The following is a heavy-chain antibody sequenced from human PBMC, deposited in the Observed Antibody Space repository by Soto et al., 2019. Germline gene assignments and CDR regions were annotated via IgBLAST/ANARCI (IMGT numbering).Heavy chain of an antibody. CDR3: ARHGGMSIEARQGKWFDP. CDR1: DGSISSYY. J-gene: IGHJ5*02. D-gene: IGHD6-6*01. Sequence: QVQLQQSGPGLVKPSEPLSLMCTVSDGSISSYYWCWIRQPPGKGLEWIGYISYSGITNYNPSFEGRVTMSVAASKNQLALRLSSVTAADTAGYYCARHGGMSIEARQGKWFDPWGQGTGVTVAS. V-gene: IGHV4-59*08. CDR2: ISYSGIT.